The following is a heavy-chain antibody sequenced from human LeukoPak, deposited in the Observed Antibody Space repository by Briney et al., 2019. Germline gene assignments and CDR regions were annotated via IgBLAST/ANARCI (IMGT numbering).Heavy chain of an antibody. V-gene: IGHV3-30*02. Sequence: PGGSLRLYCATSGFNFNNYGVHWLREPPGKGLEGVALIQPDGIDTYYADSGKGRFTVFRDNSKSTLDLQLNSLTPDDTAIYYCAKRDRTTEFDYWGQGTLVTVSS. CDR2: IQPDGIDT. CDR1: GFNFNNYG. J-gene: IGHJ4*02. CDR3: AKRDRTTEFDY. D-gene: IGHD1-1*01.